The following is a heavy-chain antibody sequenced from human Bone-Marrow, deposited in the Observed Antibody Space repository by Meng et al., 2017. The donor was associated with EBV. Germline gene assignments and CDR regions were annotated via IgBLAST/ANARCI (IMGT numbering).Heavy chain of an antibody. V-gene: IGHV7-4-1*02. CDR2: INTKAGKP. D-gene: IGHD3-16*01. J-gene: IGHJ4*02. CDR3: ARDGGRRLNY. CDR1: GYTFTSYA. Sequence: QWQLVQSGSDVQKPGASVKLSCKASGYTFTSYAMNWVRQAPGQGLEWMGWINTKAGKPTYAPGFTGRFVFSLDTSDSTTYLQISSLKTEDSAVYYCARDGGRRLNYWGQGTLVTVSS.